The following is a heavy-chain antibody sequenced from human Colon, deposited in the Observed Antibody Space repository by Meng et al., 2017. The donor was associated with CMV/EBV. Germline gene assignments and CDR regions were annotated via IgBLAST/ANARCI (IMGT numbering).Heavy chain of an antibody. CDR3: ARAVTSGTYYANWFDP. CDR2: IYPYHGNT. D-gene: IGHD1-26*01. CDR1: GSPFTSYL. V-gene: IGHV1-18*04. J-gene: IGHJ5*02. Sequence: GSPFTSYLIPWVRQAPGQGLGWMGWIYPYHGNTNYTQKLPGRVTMTTDTSTSTVSMELRSLRSDDTAVYYCARAVTSGTYYANWFDPWGQGTLVTVSS.